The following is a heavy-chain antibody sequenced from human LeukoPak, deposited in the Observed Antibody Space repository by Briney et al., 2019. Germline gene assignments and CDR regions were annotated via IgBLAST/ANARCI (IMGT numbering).Heavy chain of an antibody. CDR2: IYYSGST. J-gene: IGHJ4*02. V-gene: IGHV4-59*01. D-gene: IGHD6-6*01. CDR1: GGSFSGYY. Sequence: RTSETLSLTCAVYGGSFSGYYWSWIRQPPGKGLEWIGYIYYSGSTNYNPSLKSRVTISVDTSKNQFSLKLSSVTAADTAVYYCARGAAHTYYFDYWGQGTLVTVSS. CDR3: ARGAAHTYYFDY.